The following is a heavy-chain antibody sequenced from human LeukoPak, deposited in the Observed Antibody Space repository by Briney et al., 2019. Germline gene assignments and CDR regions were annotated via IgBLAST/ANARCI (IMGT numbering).Heavy chain of an antibody. V-gene: IGHV1-2*02. CDR2: INPNSGGT. J-gene: IGHJ5*02. Sequence: GASVKVSCKASGYTFIDYYMHWVRQAPGQGLEWMGWINPNSGGTNYAQNFQGRVTMTRDRSIRTVYMELNRLRSDDTAVYYCANTYALGNYYKGGFDPWGQGTLVTVSS. D-gene: IGHD3-10*01. CDR3: ANTYALGNYYKGGFDP. CDR1: GYTFIDYY.